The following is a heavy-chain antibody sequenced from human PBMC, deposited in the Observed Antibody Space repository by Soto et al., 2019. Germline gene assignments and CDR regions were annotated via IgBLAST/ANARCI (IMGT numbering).Heavy chain of an antibody. V-gene: IGHV2-5*02. J-gene: IGHJ4*02. CDR2: IYWDDDK. CDR3: XXXXXXXXXXXXFDL. CDR1: GVSLSTSGEG. Sequence: QITLRESGPTLVQPTQTLTLTCTLSGVSLSTSGEGVGWIRQPPGKALEWLALIYWDDDKRFSPSLKSRLAITRDISKNQVVMTMTDMAPEDTAXXXXXXXXXXXXXXXXFDLWGQGSQVTVSS.